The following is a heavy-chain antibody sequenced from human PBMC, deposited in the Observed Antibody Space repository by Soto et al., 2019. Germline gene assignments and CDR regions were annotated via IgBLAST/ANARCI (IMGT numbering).Heavy chain of an antibody. D-gene: IGHD6-13*01. V-gene: IGHV1-3*01. CDR1: GYTFASYA. CDR3: ARDVAAADY. Sequence: ASVNVSCKASGYTFASYAMHWVRQAPGQRLEWMGWINAGNGNTKYSQKFQDRVTITTDTSASTAYMELSSLKSEDTAVYYCARDVAAADYWGQGTLVTVPS. CDR2: INAGNGNT. J-gene: IGHJ4*02.